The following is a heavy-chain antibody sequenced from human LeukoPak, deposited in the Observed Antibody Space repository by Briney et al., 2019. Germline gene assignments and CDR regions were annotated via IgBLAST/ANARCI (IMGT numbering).Heavy chain of an antibody. CDR1: GFTFSDYY. CDR2: ISSSGSTI. V-gene: IGHV3-11*01. J-gene: IGHJ5*02. CDR3: ARDRRRRGDTAELNWFDP. Sequence: PGGSLRLSCAASGFTFSDYYMSWIRQAPGKGLEWVSYISSSGSTIYYADSVKGRFTISRDNAKNSLYPQMNSLRAEDTAVYYCARDRRRRGDTAELNWFDPWGQGTLVTVSS. D-gene: IGHD5-18*01.